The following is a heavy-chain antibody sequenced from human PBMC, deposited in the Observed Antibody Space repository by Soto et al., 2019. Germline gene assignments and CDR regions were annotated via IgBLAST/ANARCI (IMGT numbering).Heavy chain of an antibody. CDR3: AKHPGALSSGHYFDY. CDR1: GCTFSSYG. D-gene: IGHD1-26*01. V-gene: IGHV3-30*18. J-gene: IGHJ4*02. Sequence: GGSLRLSCAGSGCTFSSYGMHWVRQATGQGLEWVAVISYDGSNKYSADSVRGRFTISRDNSKNPLYLQMNSLRAEDPAVYYCAKHPGALSSGHYFDYWGQGTLVTVSS. CDR2: ISYDGSNK.